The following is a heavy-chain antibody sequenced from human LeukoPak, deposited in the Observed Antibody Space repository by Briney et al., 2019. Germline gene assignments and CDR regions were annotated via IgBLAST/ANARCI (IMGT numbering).Heavy chain of an antibody. J-gene: IGHJ4*02. D-gene: IGHD3-16*01. CDR1: GGSISGSY. CDR2: IYYTGST. Sequence: PSETLSLTCTVSGGSISGSYWSWIRQPPGKGLEWIGYIYYTGSTNYNPSLKSRVTISLDTSKSQFSLKLSSVTAADTAVYYCARHYVFVRGGSSFDYWGQGTLVTVSS. CDR3: ARHYVFVRGGSSFDY. V-gene: IGHV4-59*08.